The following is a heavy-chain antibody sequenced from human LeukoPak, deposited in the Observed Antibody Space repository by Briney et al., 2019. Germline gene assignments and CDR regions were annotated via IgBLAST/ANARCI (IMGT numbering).Heavy chain of an antibody. D-gene: IGHD1-26*01. Sequence: SVKVSCKASGFTFTSSAVQWVRQARGQRLEWIGWIVVGSGNTNYAQKFQERVTITRDMSTSTAYMELSSLRSEDTAVYYCAADFTPLAPYPIVGARVFDYWGQGTLVTVFS. J-gene: IGHJ4*02. V-gene: IGHV1-58*01. CDR3: AADFTPLAPYPIVGARVFDY. CDR1: GFTFTSSA. CDR2: IVVGSGNT.